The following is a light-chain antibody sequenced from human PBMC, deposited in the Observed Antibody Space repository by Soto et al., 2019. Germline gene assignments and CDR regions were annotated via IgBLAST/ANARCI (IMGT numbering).Light chain of an antibody. CDR1: QSISSW. CDR3: HQYNSYSPRSPWA. CDR2: DAS. Sequence: DIQMTQSPSTLSASVGARVTITCRASQSISSWLAWYQQKPGKAPKLLIYDASSLESGVPSRFSRSGSGTEFTLTISSHQPNDFATYYCHQYNSYSPRSPWAFGQGTKVEIK. J-gene: IGKJ1*01. V-gene: IGKV1-5*01.